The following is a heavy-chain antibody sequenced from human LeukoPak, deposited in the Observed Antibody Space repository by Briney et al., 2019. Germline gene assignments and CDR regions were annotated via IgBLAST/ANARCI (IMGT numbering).Heavy chain of an antibody. J-gene: IGHJ4*02. D-gene: IGHD3-16*02. Sequence: ASVKVSCKASGYTFTSYDINWVRQATGQGLEWMGWMNPNSGNTGYARKFQGRVTMTRNTSISTAYMELSSLRSEDTAVYYCARGNKQGPTYIWGSYRYLFDYWGQGTLVTVSS. CDR1: GYTFTSYD. CDR2: MNPNSGNT. V-gene: IGHV1-8*01. CDR3: ARGNKQGPTYIWGSYRYLFDY.